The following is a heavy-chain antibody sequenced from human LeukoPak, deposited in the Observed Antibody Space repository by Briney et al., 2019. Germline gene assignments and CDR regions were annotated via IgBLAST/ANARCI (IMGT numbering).Heavy chain of an antibody. D-gene: IGHD2-21*02. CDR3: ARARDYCGGDCSTAFDY. V-gene: IGHV3-48*03. Sequence: GGSLRLSCAASGFTFSSYEINWVRQAPGKGLEWVSYISSSGSTIYYADSVKGQFTISRDNAKNSLYLQMNSLRAEDTAVYYCARARDYCGGDCSTAFDYWGQGTLVTVSS. J-gene: IGHJ4*02. CDR1: GFTFSSYE. CDR2: ISSSGSTI.